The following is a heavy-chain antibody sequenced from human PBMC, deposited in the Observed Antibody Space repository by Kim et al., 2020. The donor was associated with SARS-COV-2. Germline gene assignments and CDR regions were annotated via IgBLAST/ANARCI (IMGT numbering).Heavy chain of an antibody. V-gene: IGHV1-3*01. CDR3: ARIGGAHPAYYYYGMDV. CDR1: GYTFTSYA. D-gene: IGHD3-16*01. Sequence: ASVKVSCKASGYTFTSYAMHWVRQAPGQRLEWMGWINAGNGNTKYSQKFQGRVTITRDTSASTAYMELSSLRSEDTAVYYCARIGGAHPAYYYYGMDVWGQGTTGTVSS. CDR2: INAGNGNT. J-gene: IGHJ6*02.